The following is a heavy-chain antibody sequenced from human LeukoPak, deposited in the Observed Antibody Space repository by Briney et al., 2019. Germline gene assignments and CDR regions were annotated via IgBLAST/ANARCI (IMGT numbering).Heavy chain of an antibody. D-gene: IGHD2-8*01. Sequence: GRSLRLSCAASGFAFRDSAMHWGRQVSGKGLEWVSSISWDSDNIDYADSVKGRFTISRDNAKNSLYLQMNSLRAEDTALYYCVKEGSVCTNGICRYFDFWGQGTLVTVSS. CDR1: GFAFRDSA. J-gene: IGHJ4*02. V-gene: IGHV3-9*01. CDR2: ISWDSDNI. CDR3: VKEGSVCTNGICRYFDF.